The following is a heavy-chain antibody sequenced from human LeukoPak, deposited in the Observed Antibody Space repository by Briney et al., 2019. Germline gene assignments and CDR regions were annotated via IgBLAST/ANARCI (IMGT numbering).Heavy chain of an antibody. D-gene: IGHD5-18*01. V-gene: IGHV4-39*07. CDR2: INHSGST. J-gene: IGHJ6*03. Sequence: SETLSLTCTVSGGSISSSSYYWSWIRQPPGKGLEWIGEINHSGSTNYNPSLKSRVTISVDTSKNQFSLKLSSVTAADTAVYYCARGGGSYGYYMDVWGKGPTVTVSS. CDR3: ARGGGSYGYYMDV. CDR1: GGSISSSSYY.